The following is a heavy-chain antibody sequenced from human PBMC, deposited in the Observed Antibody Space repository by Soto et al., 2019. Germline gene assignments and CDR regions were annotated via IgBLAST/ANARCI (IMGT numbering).Heavy chain of an antibody. D-gene: IGHD1-26*01. J-gene: IGHJ4*02. CDR1: GGSISSGGYY. Sequence: QVQLQESGPGLVKPSQTLSLTCTVSGGSISSGGYYWSWIRRHPGKGLEWIGYIYYSGSTYYNPSLKSRVTISVDTSKNQFSLKLSSVTAADTAVYYCARVWELLPDYYFDYWGQGTLVTVSS. CDR3: ARVWELLPDYYFDY. V-gene: IGHV4-31*03. CDR2: IYYSGST.